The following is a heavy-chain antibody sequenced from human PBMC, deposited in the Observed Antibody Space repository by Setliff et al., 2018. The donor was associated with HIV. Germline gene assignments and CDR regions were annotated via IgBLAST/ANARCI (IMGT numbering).Heavy chain of an antibody. Sequence: ASVKVSCKTSGDTFNGYSITWVRQAPGQGLELMGGIIPTLTIANYVQKFRGRVRFTADESTTTAYMELTSLTSDDTAVYYCARGRVSSSSWFDYHYSHMDVWGEGTTVTVSS. J-gene: IGHJ6*03. D-gene: IGHD6-13*01. CDR2: IIPTLTIA. CDR1: GDTFNGYS. V-gene: IGHV1-69*10. CDR3: ARGRVSSSSWFDYHYSHMDV.